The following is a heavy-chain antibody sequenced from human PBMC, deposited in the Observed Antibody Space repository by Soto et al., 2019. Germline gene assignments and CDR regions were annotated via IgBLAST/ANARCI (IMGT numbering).Heavy chain of an antibody. D-gene: IGHD6-6*01. Sequence: LRLSCAASGFTFSDYYMSWIRQAPGKGLEWVSYISSSSSYTNYADSVKGRFTISRDNAKNSLYLQMNSLRAEDTAVYYCARGKKSIAARPYDYGMDVWGQGTTVTVSS. CDR1: GFTFSDYY. J-gene: IGHJ6*02. CDR2: ISSSSSYT. CDR3: ARGKKSIAARPYDYGMDV. V-gene: IGHV3-11*06.